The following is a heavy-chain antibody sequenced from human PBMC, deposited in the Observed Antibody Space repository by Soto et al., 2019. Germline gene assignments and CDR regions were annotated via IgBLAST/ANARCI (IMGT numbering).Heavy chain of an antibody. D-gene: IGHD1-26*01. CDR1: GGTFSSYA. CDR2: IIPIFGTA. J-gene: IGHJ3*02. V-gene: IGHV1-69*13. CDR3: ARAEERWELRAFDI. Sequence: SVKVSCKASGGTFSSYAISWVRQAPGQGLEWMGGIIPIFGTANYAQKFQGRVTITADESTSTAYMELSSLRSEDTAVYYCARAEERWELRAFDIWGQGTMVTVSS.